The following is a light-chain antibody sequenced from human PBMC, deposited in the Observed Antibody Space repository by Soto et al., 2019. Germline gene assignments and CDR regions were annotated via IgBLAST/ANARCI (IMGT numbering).Light chain of an antibody. CDR3: ASYTDTTTQV. Sequence: QSVLTQPASVSASPGQSITISCTGTNSDVGKFDYVSWYQHHPGKAPKLVISAVTRRSSGVSDRFSGSKPGNTATLTISGLQAEDEADYYCASYTDTTTQVFGGGTKLTVL. CDR2: AVT. CDR1: NSDVGKFDY. V-gene: IGLV2-14*01. J-gene: IGLJ3*02.